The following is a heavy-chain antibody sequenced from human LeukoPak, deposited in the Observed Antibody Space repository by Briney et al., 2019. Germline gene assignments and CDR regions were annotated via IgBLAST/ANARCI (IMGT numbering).Heavy chain of an antibody. CDR1: GFTFSSYA. CDR3: ARDMYYDTLTGYYKGYYYYGMDV. Sequence: GGSLRLSCAAYGFTFSSYAMHWVRQAPGKGLEWVAVISYDGSDKYYADSVKGRFTISRDNSKNTLYLQMNSLRAEDTAVYYCARDMYYDTLTGYYKGYYYYGMDVWGKGTTVTVSS. D-gene: IGHD3-9*01. V-gene: IGHV3-30*04. CDR2: ISYDGSDK. J-gene: IGHJ6*04.